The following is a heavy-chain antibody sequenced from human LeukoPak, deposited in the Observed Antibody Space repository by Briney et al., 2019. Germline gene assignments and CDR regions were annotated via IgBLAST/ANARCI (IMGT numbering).Heavy chain of an antibody. CDR1: GFTFSSYA. CDR3: ARGRGYCSGGSCYVLDYYYYGMDV. D-gene: IGHD2-15*01. Sequence: GRSLRLSCAASGFTFSSYAMHWVRQAPGKGLEWVVVISYDGSNKYYADSVKGRFTISRDNSKNTLYLQMNSLRAEDTAVYYCARGRGYCSGGSCYVLDYYYYGMDVWGKGTTVTVSS. CDR2: ISYDGSNK. V-gene: IGHV3-30*04. J-gene: IGHJ6*04.